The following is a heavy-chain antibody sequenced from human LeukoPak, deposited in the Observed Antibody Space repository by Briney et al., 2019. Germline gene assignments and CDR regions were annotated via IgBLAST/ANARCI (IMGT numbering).Heavy chain of an antibody. V-gene: IGHV1-8*03. CDR1: GYTFTSYD. CDR2: MNPNSGNT. J-gene: IGHJ4*02. Sequence: GASVKVSCKASGYTFTSYDINWVRQATGQGLEWMGWMNPNSGNTGYAQKFQGRVTITRNTSISTAYMELSSLRSENTAVYYCARGLRSHIAAAGKRYYFGYWGQGTLVTVSS. D-gene: IGHD6-13*01. CDR3: ARGLRSHIAAAGKRYYFGY.